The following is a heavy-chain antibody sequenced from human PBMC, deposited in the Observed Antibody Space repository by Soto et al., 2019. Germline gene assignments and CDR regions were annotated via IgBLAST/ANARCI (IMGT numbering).Heavy chain of an antibody. CDR3: ARLRSYYDSRGSSDY. CDR2: INPNNGDT. J-gene: IGHJ4*02. CDR1: GYTFTGYF. Sequence: AASVKVSCKASGYTFTGYFIYWLRQAPGQGLEWMGWINPNNGDTKYTQNFQGRVTMTRDSSISTAYLELSRLRSDDTAMYYCARLRSYYDSRGSSDYWGQGTLVTVSS. D-gene: IGHD3-22*01. V-gene: IGHV1-2*02.